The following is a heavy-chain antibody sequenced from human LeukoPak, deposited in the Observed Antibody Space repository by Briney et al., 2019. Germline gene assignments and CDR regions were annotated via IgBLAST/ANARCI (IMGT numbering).Heavy chain of an antibody. CDR1: GFTFSSYG. D-gene: IGHD5-24*01. V-gene: IGHV3-30*03. Sequence: GGSLRLSCAASGFTFSSYGMHWVRQAPGKGLEWVAVISYDGSNKYYADSVKGRFTISRDNSKNTLYLQMNSLRAEDTAVYYCARARDGYNPDYWGQGTLVTVSS. CDR3: ARARDGYNPDY. J-gene: IGHJ4*02. CDR2: ISYDGSNK.